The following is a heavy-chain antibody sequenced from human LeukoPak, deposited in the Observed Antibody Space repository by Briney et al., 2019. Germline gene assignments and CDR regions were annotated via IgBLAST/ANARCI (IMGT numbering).Heavy chain of an antibody. CDR2: ISGSGGST. J-gene: IGHJ4*02. CDR1: GFTFSSYA. CDR3: AKDPFTYGDHPAATFDY. V-gene: IGHV3-23*01. Sequence: GGSLRLSCAASGFTFSSYAMSWVRQAPGKGLEWVSAISGSGGSTYYADSVKGRFTISRDNSKNTLYLQMNSLRAEDTAVYYCAKDPFTYGDHPAATFDYWGQGTLVTVSS. D-gene: IGHD4-17*01.